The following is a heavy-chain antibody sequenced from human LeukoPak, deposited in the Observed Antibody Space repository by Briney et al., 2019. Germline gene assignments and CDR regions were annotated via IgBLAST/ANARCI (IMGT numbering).Heavy chain of an antibody. J-gene: IGHJ5*02. V-gene: IGHV2-5*02. D-gene: IGHD3-10*01. CDR3: AHNTPPGYYGSGSGSKNWFDP. Sequence: SGPTLVNPTQTLTLTCTFSGFSLSTSGVGVGWIRQPPGKALEWLALIYWDGDKRYSPSLKSRLTITKDTSKNQGVLTMTHMDPVDTATYFLAHNTPPGYYGSGSGSKNWFDPWGQGTLVTVSS. CDR1: GFSLSTSGVG. CDR2: IYWDGDK.